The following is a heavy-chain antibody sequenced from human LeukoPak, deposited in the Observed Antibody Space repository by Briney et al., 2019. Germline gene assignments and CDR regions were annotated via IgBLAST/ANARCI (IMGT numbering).Heavy chain of an antibody. Sequence: TGGSLRLSCAASGFTFRNYEMNWVRQAPGKGLEWVSYISSPGTTIYYADSVKGRFTISRDNAKNSLYLQMNRLRAEDTAVYYCARGLRYYDRSGSDYWGQGTLVTVSS. CDR1: GFTFRNYE. D-gene: IGHD3-22*01. V-gene: IGHV3-48*03. CDR3: ARGLRYYDRSGSDY. CDR2: ISSPGTTI. J-gene: IGHJ4*02.